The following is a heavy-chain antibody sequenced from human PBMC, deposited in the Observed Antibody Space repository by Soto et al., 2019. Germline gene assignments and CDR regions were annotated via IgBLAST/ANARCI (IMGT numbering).Heavy chain of an antibody. Sequence: EVQLLESGGGLVQPGGSLRLSCAASGFTFSSYAMNWVRQAPGKGLEWVSVISGSGGSTYYADSVKGRFTISRDNSKNTLYLQMKSLVAEDTAVYYCAKRASGSYFDYWGQGTLVTVSS. V-gene: IGHV3-23*01. J-gene: IGHJ4*02. CDR3: AKRASGSYFDY. CDR2: ISGSGGST. CDR1: GFTFSSYA. D-gene: IGHD3-10*01.